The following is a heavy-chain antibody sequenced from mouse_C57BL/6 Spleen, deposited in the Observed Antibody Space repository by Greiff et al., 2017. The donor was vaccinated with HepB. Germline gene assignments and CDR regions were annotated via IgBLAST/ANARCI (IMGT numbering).Heavy chain of an antibody. D-gene: IGHD1-1*01. CDR2: IDPNSGGT. CDR3: ARRGGRIHYWYFDV. Sequence: QVHVKQPGAELVKPGASVKLSCKASGYTFTSYWMHWVKQRPGRGLEWIGRIDPNSGGTKYNEKFKSKATLTVDKPSSTAYMQLSSLTSEDSAVYYCARRGGRIHYWYFDVWGTGTTVTVSS. CDR1: GYTFTSYW. J-gene: IGHJ1*03. V-gene: IGHV1-72*01.